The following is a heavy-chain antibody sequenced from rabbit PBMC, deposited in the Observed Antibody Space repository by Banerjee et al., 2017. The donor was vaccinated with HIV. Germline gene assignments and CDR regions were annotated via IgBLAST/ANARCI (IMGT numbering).Heavy chain of an antibody. D-gene: IGHD2-1*01. CDR1: GFSISSSYY. V-gene: IGHV1S45*01. CDR2: IATSSGST. Sequence: QEQLEESGGDLVKPEGSLTLTCKASGFSISSSYYMCWVRQAPGKGLEWIGCIATSSGSTWYASWAKGRFTISKTSSTTVTLQMTSLTAADTATYFCARRPAMTLVVNLWGPGTLVTVS. J-gene: IGHJ4*01. CDR3: ARRPAMTLVVNL.